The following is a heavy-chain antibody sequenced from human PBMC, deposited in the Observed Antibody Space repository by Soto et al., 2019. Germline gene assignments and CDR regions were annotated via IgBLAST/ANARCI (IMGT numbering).Heavy chain of an antibody. CDR1: GGTFSSYA. V-gene: IGHV1-69*13. CDR2: IIPIFGTV. CDR3: ARSIYYYDSSAYLFLFDH. Sequence: GASVKVSCKASGGTFSSYAITWVRQAPGQGLEFMGGIIPIFGTVNYAQKLQGRVTIIADESTSTAYMELSSLRSEDTAVYYCARSIYYYDSSAYLFLFDHWGQGTLVTVSS. D-gene: IGHD3-22*01. J-gene: IGHJ4*02.